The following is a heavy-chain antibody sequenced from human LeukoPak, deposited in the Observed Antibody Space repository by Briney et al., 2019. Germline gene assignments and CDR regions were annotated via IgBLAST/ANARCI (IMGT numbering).Heavy chain of an antibody. D-gene: IGHD5-12*01. V-gene: IGHV4-4*08. CDR2: IDNRGST. CDR1: GVSIGSYF. Sequence: SETLSLTCTVSGVSIGSYFWSWIRQPPGKGLEWIGYIDNRGSTNYNPSLKSRVTVSVDTSKNQFSLKLSSVTAADTAVYYCAREEWLRGDYFDYWGQGTLVTVSS. CDR3: AREEWLRGDYFDY. J-gene: IGHJ4*02.